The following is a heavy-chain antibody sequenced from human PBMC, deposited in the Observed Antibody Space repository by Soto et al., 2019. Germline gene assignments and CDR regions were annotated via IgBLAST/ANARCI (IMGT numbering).Heavy chain of an antibody. D-gene: IGHD7-27*01. J-gene: IGHJ4*02. CDR2: LIPLFGTT. Sequence: QVQLVQSGAEVKKPGSSVKVSCEASGGTFSGHAISWVRQAPGQGPEWMGGLIPLFGTTQHAQNFQGRLTITADKSTSTAYMELTSLPFDDTAIYYCARGPNWGYRFDSWGQGTLVTVSS. V-gene: IGHV1-69*06. CDR3: ARGPNWGYRFDS. CDR1: GGTFSGHA.